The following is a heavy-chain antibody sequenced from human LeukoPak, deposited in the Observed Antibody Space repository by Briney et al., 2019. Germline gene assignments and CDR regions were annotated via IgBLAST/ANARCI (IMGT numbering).Heavy chain of an antibody. Sequence: SETLSLTCAVYGGSLSGNYWSWIRQPPGKGLEWIGSIYHSGSTYYNPSLKSRVTISVDTSKNQFSLKLSSVTAADTAVYYCARGPYGARLDYYYYMDVWGKGTTVTVSS. CDR1: GGSLSGNY. D-gene: IGHD3-16*01. J-gene: IGHJ6*03. CDR2: IYHSGST. CDR3: ARGPYGARLDYYYYMDV. V-gene: IGHV4-34*01.